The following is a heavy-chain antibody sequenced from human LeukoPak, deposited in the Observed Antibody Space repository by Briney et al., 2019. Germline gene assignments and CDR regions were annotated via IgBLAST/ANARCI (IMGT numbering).Heavy chain of an antibody. J-gene: IGHJ6*03. Sequence: SETLSLTCTVSGGSISSYYWSWIRQPPGKGLEWIGYIYYSGSINYNPSLKSQVTISVDTSKNQFSLKLSSVTAADTAAYYCARYHGDHYYYYSMDVWGKGTTVTVSS. CDR2: IYYSGSI. CDR3: ARYHGDHYYYYSMDV. V-gene: IGHV4-59*08. CDR1: GGSISSYY. D-gene: IGHD4-17*01.